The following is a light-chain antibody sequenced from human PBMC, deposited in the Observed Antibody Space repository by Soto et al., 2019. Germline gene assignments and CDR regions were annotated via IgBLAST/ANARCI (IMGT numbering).Light chain of an antibody. Sequence: QSALTQPASVSGSPGQSITISCTGTSSDVGSYNLVSWYQHHPGKAPKVMIYEANKRSSGVSNRFSGSKSGNGASLTISGLQAEDEADYYCCSYAGDSSMVFGGGTKLTVL. CDR1: SSDVGSYNL. CDR2: EAN. J-gene: IGLJ3*02. V-gene: IGLV2-23*01. CDR3: CSYAGDSSMV.